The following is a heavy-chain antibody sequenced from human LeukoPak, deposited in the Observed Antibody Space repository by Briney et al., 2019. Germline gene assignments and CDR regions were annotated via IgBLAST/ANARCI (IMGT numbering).Heavy chain of an antibody. V-gene: IGHV4-31*03. CDR1: GGSISSGGYY. D-gene: IGHD2-2*01. Sequence: SETLSLTCTVSGGSISSGGYYWSWIRQHPGKGLEWIGYIYYSGSTYYNPSLKSRVTISVDTSKNQFSLKLSSVTAADTAVYYCARGKTKYCSRTSCLDLDVWGQGTTVTVSS. CDR2: IYYSGST. J-gene: IGHJ6*02. CDR3: ARGKTKYCSRTSCLDLDV.